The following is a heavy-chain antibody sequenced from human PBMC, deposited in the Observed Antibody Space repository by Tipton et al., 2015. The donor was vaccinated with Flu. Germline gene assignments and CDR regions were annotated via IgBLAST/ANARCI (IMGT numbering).Heavy chain of an antibody. D-gene: IGHD2/OR15-2a*01. CDR2: INHSGNT. CDR3: ARHTRIAIGGLNWFDP. V-gene: IGHV4-34*01. J-gene: IGHJ5*02. Sequence: TLSLTCAVYGGSLSGYYWSWIRQSPGKGLEWIGEINHSGNTNYNPSLKSRLTISLDMSKNQFSLNLYSVSAADAAVYYCARHTRIAIGGLNWFDPWGQGTLVTVSS. CDR1: GGSLSGYY.